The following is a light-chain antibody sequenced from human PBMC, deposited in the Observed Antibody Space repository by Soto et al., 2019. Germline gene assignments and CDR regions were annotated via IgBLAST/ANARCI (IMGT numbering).Light chain of an antibody. CDR1: QSVSSK. Sequence: EIVMTQSPATLSVSPGERATLSCRASQSVSSKLAWYQQKPGQAPRLLIYGASTRATGIPARFSGSGSGTEFTLTISSLQSEDFAVYYCQQYNNWPPYTFGQGTKREIK. V-gene: IGKV3-15*01. CDR3: QQYNNWPPYT. CDR2: GAS. J-gene: IGKJ2*01.